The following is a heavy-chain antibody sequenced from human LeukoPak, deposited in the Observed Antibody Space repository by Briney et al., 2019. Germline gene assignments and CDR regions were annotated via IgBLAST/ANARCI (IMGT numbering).Heavy chain of an antibody. CDR1: GFTFSSYW. J-gene: IGHJ5*02. CDR2: IKQDGSEK. CDR3: AKGPYISPRGWFDP. D-gene: IGHD3-3*02. V-gene: IGHV3-7*03. Sequence: TGGSLRLSCAASGFTFSSYWMSWVRQAPGKGLEWVANIKQDGSEKYYVDSVKGRFTISRDNAKNTLYLQMNSLRAEDTAVHYCAKGPYISPRGWFDPWGQGTLVTVSS.